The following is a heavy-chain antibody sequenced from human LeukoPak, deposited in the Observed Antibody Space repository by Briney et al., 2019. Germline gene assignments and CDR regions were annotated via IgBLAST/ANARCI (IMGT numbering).Heavy chain of an antibody. V-gene: IGHV1-46*01. CDR1: GYTFTSYY. D-gene: IGHD2-2*02. CDR2: INPSGGST. Sequence: ASVKVSCKASGYTFTSYYMHWVRQAPGQGLEWMGIINPSGGSTSYAQKFQGRVTITTDESTSTAYMELSSLRSEDTAVYYCAREGESYCSSTSCYRGGWFDPWGQGTLVTVSS. J-gene: IGHJ5*02. CDR3: AREGESYCSSTSCYRGGWFDP.